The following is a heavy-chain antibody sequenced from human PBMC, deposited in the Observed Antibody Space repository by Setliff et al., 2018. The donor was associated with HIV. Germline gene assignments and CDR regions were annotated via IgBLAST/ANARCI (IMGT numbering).Heavy chain of an antibody. CDR1: GDTFSSYA. D-gene: IGHD1-26*01. J-gene: IGHJ4*02. CDR2: IIPVLGLS. V-gene: IGHV1-69*10. Sequence: GASVKVSCKASGDTFSSYAISWVRQAPGQGFEWMGGIIPVLGLSYYAQNFQGRVTITADESTSTAYMELSSLRSEDTAVYYCASYSGSYYFILHYWGQGTLVTVSS. CDR3: ASYSGSYYFILHY.